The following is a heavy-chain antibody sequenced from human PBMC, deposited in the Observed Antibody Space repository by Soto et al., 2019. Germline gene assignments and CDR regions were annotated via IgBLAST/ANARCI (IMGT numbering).Heavy chain of an antibody. V-gene: IGHV4-4*07. CDR3: ARDRLMSTDGTARHCFGLDV. D-gene: IGHD2-8*01. CDR2: IYTSGST. J-gene: IGHJ6*02. Sequence: TSETLSLTCTVSGGSISSYYWSWIRQPAWKGLEWIGRIYTSGSTNYSPSPKSRVTMSVDTSKNQFSLKLSSVTAADTAVYYCARDRLMSTDGTARHCFGLDVWAQGTTVTVSS. CDR1: GGSISSYY.